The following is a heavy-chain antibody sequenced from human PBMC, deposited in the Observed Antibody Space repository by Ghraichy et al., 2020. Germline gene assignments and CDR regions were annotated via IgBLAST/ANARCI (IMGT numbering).Heavy chain of an antibody. D-gene: IGHD6-6*01. V-gene: IGHV3-11*01. Sequence: GGSLRLSCVASGFTFRDYYMSWIRQAPGKGLEWVSYISSSGSDIYYADSVKGRFTISRDNAKNSLYLQMNSLRSEDTAVYYCARDFYSSSPAFDYWGQGTLVTVSS. CDR2: ISSSGSDI. CDR3: ARDFYSSSPAFDY. CDR1: GFTFRDYY. J-gene: IGHJ4*02.